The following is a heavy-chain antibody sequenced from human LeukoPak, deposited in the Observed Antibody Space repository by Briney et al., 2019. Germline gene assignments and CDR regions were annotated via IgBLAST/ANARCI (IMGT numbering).Heavy chain of an antibody. Sequence: SETLSLTCTVSGGSISRSSYYWGWIRQPPGKGLEWIGSIYYSGSTYYNPSLKSRVTISVDTSKNQFSLKLSSVTAADTAVYHCASLYYYGSGSRNDAFDIWGQGTRVTVSS. CDR1: GGSISRSSYY. V-gene: IGHV4-39*01. CDR2: IYYSGST. J-gene: IGHJ3*02. D-gene: IGHD3-10*01. CDR3: ASLYYYGSGSRNDAFDI.